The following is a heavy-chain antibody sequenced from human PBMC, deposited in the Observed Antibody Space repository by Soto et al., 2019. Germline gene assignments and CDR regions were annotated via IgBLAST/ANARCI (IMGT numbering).Heavy chain of an antibody. D-gene: IGHD7-27*01. J-gene: IGHJ3*02. CDR1: GFTFSSYD. V-gene: IGHV3-13*04. CDR3: ARRNWVWDAFDI. CDR2: IGTAGDT. Sequence: EVQLVESGGGLVQPGGSLRLSCAASGFTFSSYDMHWVRQATGKSLEWVSFIGTAGDTYYPGSVKGRFTISRENAKNSLDLQMNSLRAGDTAVYYCARRNWVWDAFDIWGHGTMVTVYS.